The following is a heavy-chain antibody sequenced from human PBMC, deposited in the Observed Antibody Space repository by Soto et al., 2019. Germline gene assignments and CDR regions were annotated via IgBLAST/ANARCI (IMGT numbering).Heavy chain of an antibody. V-gene: IGHV4-59*01. CDR2: IYYSGST. Sequence: PSETLSLTCTVSGGSISSYYWSWIRQPPGKGLGWIGYIYYSGSTNYNPSLRSRVTISVDTSKNQFSLKLSSVTAADTAVYYCARGRYGDHFDYWGQGTLVTVSS. CDR3: ARGRYGDHFDY. J-gene: IGHJ4*02. D-gene: IGHD4-17*01. CDR1: GGSISSYY.